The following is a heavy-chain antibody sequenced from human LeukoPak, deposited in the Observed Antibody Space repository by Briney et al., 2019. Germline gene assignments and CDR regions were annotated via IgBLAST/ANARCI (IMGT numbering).Heavy chain of an antibody. Sequence: ASETLSLTCTVSGGSISTYYRSWIRQPPGKGLEWIGYIYHSGSTKYNPSLKSRVTISVDTSKNQFSLKLSSVTAADTAVYYCARDGYSGNDGLWGQGTLVTVSS. CDR3: ARDGYSGNDGL. CDR2: IYHSGST. D-gene: IGHD5-12*01. V-gene: IGHV4-59*01. CDR1: GGSISTYY. J-gene: IGHJ4*02.